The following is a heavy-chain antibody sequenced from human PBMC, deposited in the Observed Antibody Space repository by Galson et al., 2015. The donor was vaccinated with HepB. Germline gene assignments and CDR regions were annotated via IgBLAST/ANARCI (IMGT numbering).Heavy chain of an antibody. CDR2: IKQDGSGK. Sequence: SLRLSCAASGFTFSSYWMSWVRQAPGKGLEWVANIKQDGSGKYYVDSVKGRFTISRDNAKNSLYLQMNSLRSEDTAVYYCARGRTAMVTRFFDYWGQGTLVTASS. D-gene: IGHD5-18*01. CDR1: GFTFSSYW. CDR3: ARGRTAMVTRFFDY. V-gene: IGHV3-7*03. J-gene: IGHJ4*02.